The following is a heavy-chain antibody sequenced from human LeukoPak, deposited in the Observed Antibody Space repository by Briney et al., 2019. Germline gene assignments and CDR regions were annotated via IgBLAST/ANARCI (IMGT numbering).Heavy chain of an antibody. J-gene: IGHJ4*02. CDR2: ISSNGGST. V-gene: IGHV3-64D*06. CDR1: GFTFNSYA. Sequence: GGSLRLSCSASGFTFNSYAMHWVRQAPGKGLEYVSAISSNGGSTYYADSVKGRFTISRDNSKNTLYLQMSSLRAEDTAVYYCVKDGEYSSSWYDYWGQGTLVTVSS. CDR3: VKDGEYSSSWYDY. D-gene: IGHD6-13*01.